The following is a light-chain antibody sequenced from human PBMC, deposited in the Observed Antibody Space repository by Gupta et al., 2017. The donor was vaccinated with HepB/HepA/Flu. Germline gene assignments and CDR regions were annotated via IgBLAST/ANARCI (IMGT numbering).Light chain of an antibody. CDR3: QSYDSSLRV. V-gene: IGLV1-40*01. J-gene: IGLJ1*01. CDR1: SSNIGAGYD. CDR2: GNI. Sequence: QSVLTQPPSVSGAPGQRVTISCPGSSSNIGAGYDVHWYQQLPGTAPKLLIYGNIHRPSGVPDRFSGSKSGTSASLAITGLQAEDEADYYGQSYDSSLRVFGTGTKGTVL.